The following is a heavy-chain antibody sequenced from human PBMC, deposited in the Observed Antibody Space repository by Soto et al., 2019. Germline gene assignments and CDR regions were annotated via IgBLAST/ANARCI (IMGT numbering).Heavy chain of an antibody. Sequence: PSETLSLTCAVSGGSISSGGYSWSWIRQPPGKGLEWIGYIYHSGRTFYNPSLKSRVTISLDRSKNQFSLKLSSVTAADTAVYYCARHNYDSSGYSHYDYGMDVWGQGTTVTVS. CDR2: IYHSGRT. CDR1: GGSISSGGYS. J-gene: IGHJ6*02. CDR3: ARHNYDSSGYSHYDYGMDV. V-gene: IGHV4-30-2*01. D-gene: IGHD3-22*01.